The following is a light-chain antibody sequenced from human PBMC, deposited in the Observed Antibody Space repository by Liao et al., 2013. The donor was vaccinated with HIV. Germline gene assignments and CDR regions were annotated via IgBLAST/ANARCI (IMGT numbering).Light chain of an antibody. J-gene: IGLJ1*01. Sequence: SYVLTQSPSVSVAPGRTARIACGGINIGTKRVHWYQHRPGQAPVVVISYDTDRPSGIPERFSGSNSGNTATLTISRVEAGDEADYFCQVWDSTSNHFYVFGTGTKVTVL. CDR2: YDT. V-gene: IGLV3-21*04. CDR3: QVWDSTSNHFYV. CDR1: NIGTKR.